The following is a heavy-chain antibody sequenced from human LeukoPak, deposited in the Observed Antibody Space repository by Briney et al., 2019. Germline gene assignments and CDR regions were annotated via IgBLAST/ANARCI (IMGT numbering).Heavy chain of an antibody. CDR3: ARSSADYYDSSGSRSYWYFDL. CDR1: GGTFSSYA. J-gene: IGHJ2*01. D-gene: IGHD3-22*01. CDR2: IIPIFGTA. Sequence: SVKVSCKASGGTFSSYAISWVRQAPGQGLEWMGGIIPIFGTANYAQKFQGRVTITADESTSTAYMELSSLRSEDTAVYYCARSSADYYDSSGSRSYWYFDLWGRGTLVTVSS. V-gene: IGHV1-69*13.